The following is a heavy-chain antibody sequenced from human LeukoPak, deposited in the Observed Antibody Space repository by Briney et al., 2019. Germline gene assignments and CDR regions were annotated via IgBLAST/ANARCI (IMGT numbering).Heavy chain of an antibody. D-gene: IGHD6-6*01. V-gene: IGHV4-59*01. CDR1: GGSISSYY. Sequence: SETLSLTCTVSGGSISSYYWSWIRQPPGKGLEWIGYIYYSGGTNYNPSLSLKGRVTISVDTSKNQFSLKLSSVTAADTAVYYCARDRPWAANYWGQGTLVTVSS. J-gene: IGHJ4*02. CDR2: IYYSGGT. CDR3: ARDRPWAANY.